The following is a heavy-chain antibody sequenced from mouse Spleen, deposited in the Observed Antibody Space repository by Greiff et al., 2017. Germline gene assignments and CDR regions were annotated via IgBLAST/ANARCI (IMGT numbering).Heavy chain of an antibody. Sequence: QVQLQQPGAELVMPGASVKLSCKASGYTFTSYWMHWVKQRPGQGLEWIGEIDPSDSYTNYNQKFKGKATLTVDKSSSTAYMQLSSLTSEDSAVYYCARITVVGFDYWGQGTTLTVSS. CDR1: GYTFTSYW. V-gene: IGHV1-69*01. D-gene: IGHD1-1*01. J-gene: IGHJ2*01. CDR3: ARITVVGFDY. CDR2: IDPSDSYT.